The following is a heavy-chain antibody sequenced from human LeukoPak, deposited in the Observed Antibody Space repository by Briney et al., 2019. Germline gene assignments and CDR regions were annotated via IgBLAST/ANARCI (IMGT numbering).Heavy chain of an antibody. D-gene: IGHD4-17*01. CDR2: IFYSGGT. V-gene: IGHV4-39*07. Sequence: PSETLSLTCAVSGGSINTPNYYWGWIRQTPGKGLEWIGNIFYSGGTYYSPSLTSRVTISLGTSKNQFSLKLSSVTAADTAVYYCARVPDYGDYVGWFDPWGQGTLVTVSS. J-gene: IGHJ5*02. CDR3: ARVPDYGDYVGWFDP. CDR1: GGSINTPNYY.